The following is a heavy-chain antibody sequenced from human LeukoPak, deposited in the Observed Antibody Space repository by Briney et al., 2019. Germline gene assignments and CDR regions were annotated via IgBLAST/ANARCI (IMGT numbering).Heavy chain of an antibody. D-gene: IGHD5-24*01. CDR2: INHSGST. CDR1: AGSFSGYY. V-gene: IGHV4-34*01. J-gene: IGHJ4*02. Sequence: MASETLSLTCAVYAGSFSGYYWSRIRQPPGKGLEWIGEINHSGSTNYNPYLKSRVTISVDTSKNQFSLKLSSVTAADTAVYYRASWTDGYNTYFDYWGQGSLVTVSS. CDR3: ASWTDGYNTYFDY.